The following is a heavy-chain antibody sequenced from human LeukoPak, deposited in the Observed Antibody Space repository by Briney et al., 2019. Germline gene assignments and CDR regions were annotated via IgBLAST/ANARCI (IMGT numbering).Heavy chain of an antibody. D-gene: IGHD3-22*01. Sequence: SETLSLTCSASGGSISSSSYYWGWIRQPPGKGLEWIGTFHYSGSTYHNPSLKSRVTISVNMSKNQFSLKLISVTAADTAVYYCAKDRGSYYYDSSGPDDYWGQGILVTVSS. CDR1: GGSISSSSYY. J-gene: IGHJ4*02. V-gene: IGHV4-39*07. CDR3: AKDRGSYYYDSSGPDDY. CDR2: FHYSGST.